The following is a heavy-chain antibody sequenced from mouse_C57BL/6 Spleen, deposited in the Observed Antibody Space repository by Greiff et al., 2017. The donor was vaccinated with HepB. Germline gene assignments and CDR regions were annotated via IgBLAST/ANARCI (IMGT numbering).Heavy chain of an antibody. J-gene: IGHJ1*03. D-gene: IGHD1-1*01. CDR1: GFSLTSYG. Sequence: QVQLQQSGPGLVQPSQSLSITCTVSGFSLTSYGVHWVRQSPGKGLEWLGVIWSGGSTDYNAAFISRLSISKANSKSQVFFKMNSLQADDTAIYYCARMAGSSRSLRYFDVWGTGTTVTVSS. CDR3: ARMAGSSRSLRYFDV. V-gene: IGHV2-2*01. CDR2: IWSGGST.